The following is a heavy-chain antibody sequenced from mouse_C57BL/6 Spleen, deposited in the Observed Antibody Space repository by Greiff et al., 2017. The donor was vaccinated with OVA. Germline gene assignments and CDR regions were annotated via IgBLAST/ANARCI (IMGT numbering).Heavy chain of an antibody. V-gene: IGHV1-82*01. J-gene: IGHJ3*01. CDR3: ARSWDWDGFAY. CDR2: IYPGDGDT. D-gene: IGHD4-1*01. Sequence: ESGPELVKPGASVKISCKASGYAFSSSWMNWVKQRPGKGLEWIGRIYPGDGDTNYNGKFKGKATLTADKSSSTAYMQLSSLTSEDSAVYFCARSWDWDGFAYWGQGTLVTVSA. CDR1: GYAFSSSW.